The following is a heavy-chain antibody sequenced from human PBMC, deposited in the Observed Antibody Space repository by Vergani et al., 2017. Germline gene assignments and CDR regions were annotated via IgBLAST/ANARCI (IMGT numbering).Heavy chain of an antibody. CDR3: ARDFFEHDAWGNYFDY. J-gene: IGHJ4*02. V-gene: IGHV3-30*03. Sequence: QVQLVESGGGVVQPGRSLRLSCAASGFTFSSYGMHWVRQAPGKGLEWVAVILYDGSNKYYADPVKGRFTISRDNSKNTLYLQMNSLRAEDTAVYYCARDFFEHDAWGNYFDYWGQGTLVTVSS. D-gene: IGHD3-16*01. CDR1: GFTFSSYG. CDR2: ILYDGSNK.